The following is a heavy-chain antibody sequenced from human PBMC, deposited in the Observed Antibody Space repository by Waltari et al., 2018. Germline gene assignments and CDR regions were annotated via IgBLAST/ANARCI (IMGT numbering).Heavy chain of an antibody. J-gene: IGHJ3*02. CDR2: INPNSGGT. Sequence: QVQLVQSGAEVKKPGASVKVSCKASGYTFTGYYMHWVRQAPGQGLEWVGRINPNSGGTNYAQKFQGRVTMTRDTSISTAYMELSRLRSDDTAVYYCARDLGWNSPGAFDIWGQGTMVTVSS. D-gene: IGHD1-7*01. V-gene: IGHV1-2*06. CDR1: GYTFTGYY. CDR3: ARDLGWNSPGAFDI.